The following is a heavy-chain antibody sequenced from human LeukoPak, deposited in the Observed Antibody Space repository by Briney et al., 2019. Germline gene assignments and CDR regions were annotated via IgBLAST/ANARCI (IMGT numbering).Heavy chain of an antibody. CDR3: ARVGDSYYDSSGYPNAFDI. V-gene: IGHV1-69*05. J-gene: IGHJ3*02. CDR2: IIPIFGTA. CDR1: GGTFSSYA. Sequence: ASVKVSCKASGGTFSSYAISWVRQAPGQGLEWMGRIIPIFGTANYAQKFQGRVTITTDESTSTAYMGLSSLRSEDTAVYYCARVGDSYYDSSGYPNAFDIWGQGTMVTVSS. D-gene: IGHD3-22*01.